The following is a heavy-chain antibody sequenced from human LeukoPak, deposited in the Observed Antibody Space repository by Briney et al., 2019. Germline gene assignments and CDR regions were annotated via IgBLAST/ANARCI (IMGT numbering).Heavy chain of an antibody. J-gene: IGHJ4*02. CDR1: GFSFVNYG. D-gene: IGHD5-12*01. V-gene: IGHV3-23*01. Sequence: RGGSLRLSCAACGFSFVNYGMNWGRQSPGKGLEWVSSITGGDGDAHYADAVQGRFTISRDNSKNTLYLQMNSLRAEDTAIYYCAKDHKTGYSPFDSWGQGTLITVSS. CDR2: ITGGDGDA. CDR3: AKDHKTGYSPFDS.